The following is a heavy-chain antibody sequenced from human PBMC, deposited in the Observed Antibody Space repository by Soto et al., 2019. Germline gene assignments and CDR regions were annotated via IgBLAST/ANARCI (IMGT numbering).Heavy chain of an antibody. CDR2: IRGSGGST. J-gene: IGHJ3*02. D-gene: IGHD2-21*01. CDR1: G. V-gene: IGHV3-23*01. Sequence: GGRWISKTKGKGLECVSAIRGSGGSTYYADSVKGRFTISRDNSKNTLYLQMNSLRAEDTAVYFCAKDPIRRGISVLDIWRHGTMVTVTS. CDR3: AKDPIRRGISVLDI.